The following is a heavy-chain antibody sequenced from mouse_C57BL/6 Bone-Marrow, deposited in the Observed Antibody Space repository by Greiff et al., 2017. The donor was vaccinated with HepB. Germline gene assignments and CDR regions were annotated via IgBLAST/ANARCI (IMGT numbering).Heavy chain of an antibody. CDR1: GYTFTSYW. J-gene: IGHJ4*01. CDR2: IHPNSGST. V-gene: IGHV1-64*01. Sequence: QVQLQQPGAELVKPGASVKLSCKASGYTFTSYWMHWVKQRPGQGLEWIGMIHPNSGSTNYNEKFKSKATLTVDKSSSTAYMQLSSLTSEDSAVYYCARYGYGSSDYAMDYWGQGTSVTVSS. D-gene: IGHD1-1*01. CDR3: ARYGYGSSDYAMDY.